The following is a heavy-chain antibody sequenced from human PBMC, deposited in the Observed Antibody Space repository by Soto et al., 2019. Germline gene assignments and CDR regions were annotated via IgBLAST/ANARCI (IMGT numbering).Heavy chain of an antibody. J-gene: IGHJ4*02. D-gene: IGHD5-12*01. Sequence: SETLSLNRTISDGYINSYYWSWIRQPKGKGLEWIGYIYYSGRTNYNPSLKSRVTISVDTSKNQFSLKLSSVTAADTAVYYCAREWSAYALDFWGQGTLVTVS. CDR3: AREWSAYALDF. CDR1: DGYINSYY. V-gene: IGHV4-59*01. CDR2: IYYSGRT.